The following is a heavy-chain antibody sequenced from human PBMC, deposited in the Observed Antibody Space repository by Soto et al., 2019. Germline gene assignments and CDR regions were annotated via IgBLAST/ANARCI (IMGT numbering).Heavy chain of an antibody. V-gene: IGHV4-59*01. CDR3: GRDRSSGVAAAGNFDY. Sequence: PSETLSLTCTVSGGSISSYYWSWIRQPPGKGLEWIGYIYYSGSTNYNPSLKSRVTISVDTSKNQFSLKLSSVTAADTAVYYCGRDRSSGVAAAGNFDYWGQGTLVTVSS. CDR1: GGSISSYY. CDR2: IYYSGST. D-gene: IGHD6-13*01. J-gene: IGHJ4*02.